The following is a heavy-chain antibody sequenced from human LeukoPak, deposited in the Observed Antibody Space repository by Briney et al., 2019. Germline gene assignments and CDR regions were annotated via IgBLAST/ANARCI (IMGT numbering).Heavy chain of an antibody. CDR2: ISGSGGST. J-gene: IGHJ3*02. Sequence: PGGSLRLSCAASGFTFSSYAMSWVRQAPGKGLERVSAISGSGGSTYYADSVKGRFTISRDNSKNTLYLQMNSLRAEDTAVYYCAKVARWAEIVVVPAAGSFDIWGQGTMVTVSS. D-gene: IGHD2-2*01. V-gene: IGHV3-23*01. CDR3: AKVARWAEIVVVPAAGSFDI. CDR1: GFTFSSYA.